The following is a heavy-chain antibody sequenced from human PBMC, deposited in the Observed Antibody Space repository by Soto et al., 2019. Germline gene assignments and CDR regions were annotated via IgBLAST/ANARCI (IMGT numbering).Heavy chain of an antibody. D-gene: IGHD3-16*01. CDR3: AKRSVGADFDY. J-gene: IGHJ4*02. V-gene: IGHV3-23*01. CDR2: ISGSGDST. CDR1: GFTFSSYA. Sequence: EVQLLESGGGLVQPGGSLRLSCAASGFTFSSYAMNWVRQAPGKGLEWVSVISGSGDSTYYADSVKGRFTISRDNSKNTLYLQMNSLRAEATAVYYCAKRSVGADFDYWGQGTLVTVS.